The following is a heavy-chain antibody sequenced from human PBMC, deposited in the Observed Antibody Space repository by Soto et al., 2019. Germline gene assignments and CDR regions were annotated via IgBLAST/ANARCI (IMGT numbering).Heavy chain of an antibody. CDR1: GGSISSGRYY. D-gene: IGHD5-12*01. CDR2: IYYSGST. CDR3: ARAHKDGYNYFDY. J-gene: IGHJ4*02. V-gene: IGHV4-31*03. Sequence: SETLSLTCTVSGGSISSGRYYWSWIRQHPGKGLEWIGYIYYSGSTYYNPSLKSRLTISLDTSKNQFSLKLSSVTAADTAVYYCARAHKDGYNYFDYWGQGTLVTVSS.